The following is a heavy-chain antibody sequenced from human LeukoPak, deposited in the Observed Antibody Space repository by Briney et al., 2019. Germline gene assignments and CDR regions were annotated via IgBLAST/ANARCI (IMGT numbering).Heavy chain of an antibody. D-gene: IGHD6-19*01. CDR3: ARVVGAPNSGWYYFDY. CDR1: GYTFTSYG. J-gene: IGHJ4*02. CDR2: ISAYNGNT. V-gene: IGHV1-18*01. Sequence: ASVKVSCKASGYTFTSYGISWVRQAPGQGLEWMGWISAYNGNTNYAQKLQGRVTMTTDTSTSTAYMELSSLRSEDTAVYYCARVVGAPNSGWYYFDYWGQGTLVTVSS.